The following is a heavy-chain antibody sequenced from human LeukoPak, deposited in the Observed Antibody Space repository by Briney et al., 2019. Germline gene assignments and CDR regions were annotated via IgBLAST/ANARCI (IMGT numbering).Heavy chain of an antibody. Sequence: GGSLRLSCAASGFTFSSYAMSWVRQAPGKGLEWVSAISGSGGSTYYADSVKGRFTISRDNAKNTLYLQMNSLRAEDTAVYYCAKTSGWPYYFDYWGQGTLVTVSS. D-gene: IGHD6-19*01. CDR1: GFTFSSYA. V-gene: IGHV3-23*01. J-gene: IGHJ4*02. CDR2: ISGSGGST. CDR3: AKTSGWPYYFDY.